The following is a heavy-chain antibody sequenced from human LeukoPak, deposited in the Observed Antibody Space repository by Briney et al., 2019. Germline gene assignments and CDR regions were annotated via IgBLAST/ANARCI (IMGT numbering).Heavy chain of an antibody. J-gene: IGHJ4*02. CDR2: IYTSGST. Sequence: PSETLSLTCTVSGGSISSYYWSWIRQPAGKGLEWIGRIYTSGSTNYNPSLQSRVTISVDTSNNQLSLRLSSVTAADTAVYYCARENSYYDSSGYYYGSGYFDFWGQGTLVTVSS. V-gene: IGHV4-4*07. D-gene: IGHD3-22*01. CDR1: GGSISSYY. CDR3: ARENSYYDSSGYYYGSGYFDF.